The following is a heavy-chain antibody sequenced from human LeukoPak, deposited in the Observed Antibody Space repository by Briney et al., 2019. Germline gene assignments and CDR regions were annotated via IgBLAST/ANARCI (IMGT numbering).Heavy chain of an antibody. CDR2: IYHSGST. D-gene: IGHD1-14*01. V-gene: IGHV4-38-2*02. Sequence: PSETLSLTCTVSGYSISSGYYWGWIRQPPGKGLEWIGSIYHSGSTYYNPSLKSRVTISVDTSKNQFSLKLSSVTAADTAVYYCARVKGPRPGGFDYWGQGTLVTVSS. J-gene: IGHJ4*02. CDR1: GYSISSGYY. CDR3: ARVKGPRPGGFDY.